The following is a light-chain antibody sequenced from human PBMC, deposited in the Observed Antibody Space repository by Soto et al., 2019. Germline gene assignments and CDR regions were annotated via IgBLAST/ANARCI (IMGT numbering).Light chain of an antibody. V-gene: IGKV1-5*03. Sequence: DIQMTQSPSTLSASVGDRVTITCRASQSISSWLAWYQQKPGKAPKLLICKAASLESGVPSRFSGSGSGTEFTFTISSLLADEFATYYCQQHNSYCPPITFGQWTRLEIK. CDR3: QQHNSYCPPIT. CDR1: QSISSW. J-gene: IGKJ5*01. CDR2: KAA.